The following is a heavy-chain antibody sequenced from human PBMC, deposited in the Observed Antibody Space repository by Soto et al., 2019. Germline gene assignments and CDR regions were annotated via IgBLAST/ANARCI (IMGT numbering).Heavy chain of an antibody. Sequence: ASGKVSCKASGYTFTSYDINWVRQATGQGLEWMGWMNPNSGNTGYAQKFQGRVTMTRNTSISTAYMELISLRSEDTAVYYCARTPSQMGYYDFWSCYYNWFDPWGQGTLVPVSS. D-gene: IGHD3-3*01. V-gene: IGHV1-8*01. CDR2: MNPNSGNT. CDR1: GYTFTSYD. J-gene: IGHJ5*02. CDR3: ARTPSQMGYYDFWSCYYNWFDP.